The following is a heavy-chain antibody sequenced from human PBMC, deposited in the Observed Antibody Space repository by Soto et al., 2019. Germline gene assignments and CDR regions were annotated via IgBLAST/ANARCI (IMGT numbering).Heavy chain of an antibody. CDR2: IWYDGSNA. J-gene: IGHJ4*02. D-gene: IGHD6-19*01. CDR1: GFTFSIFG. V-gene: IGHV3-33*06. Sequence: QVQLVESGGGVVQPGRSLRLSCAASGFTFSIFGMHWVRQAPGKGLEWAAIIWYDGSNAYYADSVRGRFTISRDNSKNKVYLQKNSPKAEDTAVYYCAKDKGSSTVVSGISQEGYFDSWGQGTLVTVSS. CDR3: AKDKGSSTVVSGISQEGYFDS.